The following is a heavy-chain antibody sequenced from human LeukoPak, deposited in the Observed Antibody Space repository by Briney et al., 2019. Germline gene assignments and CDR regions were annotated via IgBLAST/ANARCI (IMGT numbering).Heavy chain of an antibody. CDR2: INPSSGDA. Sequence: GASVKVSCKDAGYTLTDYYMHWVRQAPGQGLEWMGRINPSSGDANYAHKFQGRVTMTRDTSIGTAYMELSRLRSDDSAIYYCARGSGLGHHFEYWGQGTLVTVSS. CDR1: GYTLTDYY. D-gene: IGHD3-10*01. J-gene: IGHJ4*02. V-gene: IGHV1-2*06. CDR3: ARGSGLGHHFEY.